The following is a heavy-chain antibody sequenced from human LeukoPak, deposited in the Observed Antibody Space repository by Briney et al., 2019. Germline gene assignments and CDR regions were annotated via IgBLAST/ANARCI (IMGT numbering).Heavy chain of an antibody. J-gene: IGHJ4*02. D-gene: IGHD6-13*01. CDR3: ARVAEAAAFDS. Sequence: PGGSLRLSCAASGFTFSSYSMNWVRQAPGKGLEWVSSISSSSRYIYYADSMKGRFTTSRDNSKNSLYLQMNSLRAEDTAVYYCARVAEAAAFDSWGQGTLVTVSS. CDR2: ISSSSRYI. CDR1: GFTFSSYS. V-gene: IGHV3-21*06.